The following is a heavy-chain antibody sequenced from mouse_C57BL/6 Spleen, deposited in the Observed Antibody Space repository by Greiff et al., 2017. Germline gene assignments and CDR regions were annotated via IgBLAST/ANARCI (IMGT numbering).Heavy chain of an antibody. Sequence: EVQVVESGGGLVKPGGSLKLSCAASGFTFSDYGMHWVRQAPEKGLEWVAYISSGSSTIYYADTVKGRFTISRDNAKNTLFLQMTSLRSEDTAMYYCARDYYMGAMDYWGQGTSVTVSS. CDR3: ARDYYMGAMDY. CDR1: GFTFSDYG. CDR2: ISSGSSTI. V-gene: IGHV5-17*01. D-gene: IGHD2-12*01. J-gene: IGHJ4*01.